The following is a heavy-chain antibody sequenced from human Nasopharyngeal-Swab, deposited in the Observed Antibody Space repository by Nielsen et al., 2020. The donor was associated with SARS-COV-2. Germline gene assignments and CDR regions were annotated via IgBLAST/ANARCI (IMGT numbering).Heavy chain of an antibody. J-gene: IGHJ6*02. D-gene: IGHD2-2*01. CDR1: GYTFTGYY. V-gene: IGHV1-2*04. CDR3: ARNIVVVPAAILYYYYAMDV. CDR2: INPNSGGT. Sequence: ASVKVSCKASGYTFTGYYMHWVRQAPGQGLEWMGWINPNSGGTNYAQKFQGWVTMTRDTSISTAYMELSRLRSDDTAVYYCARNIVVVPAAILYYYYAMDVWGQGTTVTVSS.